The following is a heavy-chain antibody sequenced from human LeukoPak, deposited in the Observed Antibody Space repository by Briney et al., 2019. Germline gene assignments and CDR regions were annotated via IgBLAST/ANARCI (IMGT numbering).Heavy chain of an antibody. Sequence: PGGSLRLSCAASGFTFSSHSMNWVRQAPGKGLEWVSSIGSSSSYIYYADSVKGRFTISRDNSKNTLYLQMNSLRAEDTAVYYCATEDSGRYYDSSGYLAFDYWGQGTLVTVSS. CDR3: ATEDSGRYYDSSGYLAFDY. CDR1: GFTFSSHS. J-gene: IGHJ4*02. V-gene: IGHV3-21*04. CDR2: IGSSSSYI. D-gene: IGHD3-22*01.